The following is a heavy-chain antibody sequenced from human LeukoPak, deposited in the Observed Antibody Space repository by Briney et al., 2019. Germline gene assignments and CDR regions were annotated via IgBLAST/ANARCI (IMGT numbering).Heavy chain of an antibody. Sequence: GGSLRLSCAASGFTFDDYAMHWVRQAPGKGLGWVSGISWNSGSIGYADSVKGRFTISRDNAKNSLYLQMNSLRAEDTALYYCAKDTDSNPSDAFDIWGQGTMVTVSS. V-gene: IGHV3-9*01. CDR3: AKDTDSNPSDAFDI. D-gene: IGHD4-11*01. J-gene: IGHJ3*02. CDR2: ISWNSGSI. CDR1: GFTFDDYA.